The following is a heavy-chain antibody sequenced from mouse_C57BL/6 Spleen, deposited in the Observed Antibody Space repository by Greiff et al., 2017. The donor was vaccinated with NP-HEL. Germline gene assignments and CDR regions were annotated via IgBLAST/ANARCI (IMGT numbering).Heavy chain of an antibody. Sequence: QVQLQQPGAELVRPGSSVKLSCKASGYTFTSYWMDWVKQRPGQGLEWIGNIYPSDSETHYNQKFKDKATFTVDKSSSTAYMQLSSLTSEDSAVYYCARSIGGLRRFAYWGQGTLVTVSA. CDR1: GYTFTSYW. V-gene: IGHV1-61*01. J-gene: IGHJ3*01. D-gene: IGHD1-1*01. CDR3: ARSIGGLRRFAY. CDR2: IYPSDSET.